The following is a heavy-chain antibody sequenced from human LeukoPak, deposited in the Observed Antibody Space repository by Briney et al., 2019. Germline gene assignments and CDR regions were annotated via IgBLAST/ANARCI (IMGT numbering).Heavy chain of an antibody. V-gene: IGHV4-61*01. CDR1: GGSVSSGSYY. Sequence: PSETLSLTCTVSGGSVSSGSYYWSWIRQPPGKGLEWIGYIYYSGSTNYNPSLKSRVTISVDTSKNQFSLKLSSVTAADTAVYYCARVRGYRGYDFWSGYYIDYWGQGTLVTVSS. CDR2: IYYSGST. CDR3: ARVRGYRGYDFWSGYYIDY. D-gene: IGHD3-3*01. J-gene: IGHJ4*02.